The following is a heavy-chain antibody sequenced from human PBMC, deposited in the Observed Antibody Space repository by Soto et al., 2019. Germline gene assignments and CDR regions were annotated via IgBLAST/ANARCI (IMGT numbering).Heavy chain of an antibody. V-gene: IGHV1-2*04. CDR1: GYTFTGYY. D-gene: IGHD3-22*01. CDR3: ARDRPNYYDSSGYSYYFDY. J-gene: IGHJ4*02. Sequence: QVQLVQSGAEVKKPGASVKVSCKASGYTFTGYYMHWVRQAPGQGLEGMGWINPNSGGTNYAQNFQGWVTMTRDTSISTAYMELSRLRSDDTAVYYCARDRPNYYDSSGYSYYFDYWGQGTLVTVSS. CDR2: INPNSGGT.